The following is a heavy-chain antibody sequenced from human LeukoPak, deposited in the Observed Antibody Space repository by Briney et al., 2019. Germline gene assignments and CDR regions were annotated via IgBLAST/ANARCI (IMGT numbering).Heavy chain of an antibody. V-gene: IGHV3-53*01. CDR1: GFTVSSNY. CDR2: IYTGGST. J-gene: IGHJ4*02. CDR3: ARGTDITIFGVVVFDY. Sequence: GGSLRLSCAASGFTVSSNYMSWVRQAPGKGLEWVSLIYTGGSTDYADSVKGRFTISRDNSKNTLYLQMNSLRVEDTAVYYCARGTDITIFGVVVFDYWGQGTLVTVSS. D-gene: IGHD3-3*01.